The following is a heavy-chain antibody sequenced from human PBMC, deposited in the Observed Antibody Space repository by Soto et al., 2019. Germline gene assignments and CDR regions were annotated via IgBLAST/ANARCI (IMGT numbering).Heavy chain of an antibody. CDR3: TRDRLVLPSCYYFDY. CDR1: GFTFGDYA. V-gene: IGHV3-49*04. D-gene: IGHD3-22*01. CDR2: IRSKAYGGTT. Sequence: PGGSLRLSCTASGFTFGDYAMSWVRQAPGKGLEWVGFIRSKAYGGTTEYAASVKGRFTISRDDSKSIAYMQMNSLKTEATAVYYCTRDRLVLPSCYYFDYRGQGTLGTVSS. J-gene: IGHJ4*02.